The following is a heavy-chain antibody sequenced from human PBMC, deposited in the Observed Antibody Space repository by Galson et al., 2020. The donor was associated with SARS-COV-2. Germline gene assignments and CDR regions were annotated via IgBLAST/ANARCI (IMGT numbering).Heavy chain of an antibody. V-gene: IGHV4-59*01. CDR1: GGSMKSSY. D-gene: IGHD3-16*01. Sequence: SETLSLTCTFSGGSMKSSYWTWIRQPPGKGLEWIGYVYYGNYTNYNPSLKSRVTISLDTSNNQFSLTLRSVTAADTAVYYCARDSDSYTYSGLFFQYWGQGARVNVSP. CDR2: VYYGNYT. CDR3: ARDSDSYTYSGLFFQY. J-gene: IGHJ1*01.